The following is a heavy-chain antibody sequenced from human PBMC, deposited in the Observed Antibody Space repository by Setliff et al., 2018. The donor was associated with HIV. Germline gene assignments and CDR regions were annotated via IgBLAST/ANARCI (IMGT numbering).Heavy chain of an antibody. D-gene: IGHD3-22*01. Sequence: ASVKVSCKTSGYTFSDYDVAWVRQAPGQGLEWMGWISGYSGHTSYAQNFQGRVTMTTDTSTNTAYLELRGLRSDDTAIYYCASRDYYDSSGYYSPIEYFQHWGQGTLVTVSS. CDR1: GYTFSDYD. CDR2: ISGYSGHT. CDR3: ASRDYYDSSGYYSPIEYFQH. J-gene: IGHJ1*01. V-gene: IGHV1-18*01.